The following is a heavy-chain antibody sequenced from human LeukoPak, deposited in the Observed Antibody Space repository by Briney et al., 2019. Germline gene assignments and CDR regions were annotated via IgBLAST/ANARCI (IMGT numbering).Heavy chain of an antibody. CDR3: ARERYVYLDY. CDR2: VSYSGST. CDR1: GYSISSYY. J-gene: IGHJ4*02. Sequence: NPSETLSLTCTVSGYSISSYYWSWIPHPPGKGLECIGYVSYSGSTNYNPSLKSRVTISVDTSKNQFSLRLTSVTAADTTVYYCARERYVYLDYWGQGTLVTVSS. D-gene: IGHD3-9*01. V-gene: IGHV4-59*01.